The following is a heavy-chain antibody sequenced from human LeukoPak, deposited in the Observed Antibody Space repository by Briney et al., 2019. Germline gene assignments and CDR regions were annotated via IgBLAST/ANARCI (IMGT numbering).Heavy chain of an antibody. CDR3: AKAFLPGIAATGLFDY. J-gene: IGHJ4*02. CDR1: GFTFSSYA. V-gene: IGHV3-23*01. D-gene: IGHD6-13*01. CDR2: ISGSGGST. Sequence: GGSLRLSCAASGFTFSSYAMSWVRQASGKRLEWVSAISGSGGSTSYTDSVKGRFTISRDNSKNTLNLQMNSLRAEDTAVYYCAKAFLPGIAATGLFDYWGQGTLVTVP.